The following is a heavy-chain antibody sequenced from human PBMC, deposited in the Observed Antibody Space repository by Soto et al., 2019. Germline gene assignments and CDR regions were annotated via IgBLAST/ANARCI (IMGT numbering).Heavy chain of an antibody. CDR3: ARASGRVVSYYYYYGMDV. V-gene: IGHV1-2*04. J-gene: IGHJ6*02. CDR1: GYTFTGYY. CDR2: INPNSRGT. Sequence: QVQLVQSGAEVKKPGASVKVSCKASGYTFTGYYMHWVRQAPGQGLEWLVWINPNSRGTNYAQKFQGWVTMTRDTSISTAYMELSRLRSDDTAVYYCARASGRVVSYYYYYGMDVWGQGTTVTVSS. D-gene: IGHD3-22*01.